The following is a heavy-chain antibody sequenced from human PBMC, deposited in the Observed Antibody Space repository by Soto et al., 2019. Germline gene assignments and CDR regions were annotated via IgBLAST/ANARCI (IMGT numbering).Heavy chain of an antibody. CDR3: ARSFSNSSLPYFDY. CDR2: ISTGSHYK. CDR1: GFTFSSYN. D-gene: IGHD6-6*01. Sequence: PGGSLRLSCAASGFTFSSYNMSWVRQAPGKGLEWVSSISTGSHYKYYADSVRGRFTISRDNAKDSLYLQMNSLRAEDTAVYYCARSFSNSSLPYFDYWGQGTLVTVSS. J-gene: IGHJ4*02. V-gene: IGHV3-21*01.